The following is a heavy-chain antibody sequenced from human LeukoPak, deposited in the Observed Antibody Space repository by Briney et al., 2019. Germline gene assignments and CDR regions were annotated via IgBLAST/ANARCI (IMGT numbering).Heavy chain of an antibody. CDR1: GFTFSFYA. J-gene: IGHJ4*02. D-gene: IGHD3-10*01. V-gene: IGHV3-23*01. Sequence: GESLKISCAASGFTFSFYAMSLVRQAPGKGLEWVSAISGSGGSTYYADSVKGRFTISRDNSKNTLYLQMNSLRAEDTAVYYCAKDFGSGSYVDYWGQGTLVTVSS. CDR2: ISGSGGST. CDR3: AKDFGSGSYVDY.